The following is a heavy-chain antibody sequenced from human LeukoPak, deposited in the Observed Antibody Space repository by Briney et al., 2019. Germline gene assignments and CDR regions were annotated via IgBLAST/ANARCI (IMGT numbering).Heavy chain of an antibody. CDR2: INPNSGGT. J-gene: IGHJ4*02. CDR3: ARDRSSCSGGSCTEVLDY. V-gene: IGHV1-2*02. Sequence: ASVKVSCKASGYTFTGYYMHWVRQAPGQGLEWMGWINPNSGGTNYAQKFQGRVTMTRDTSISTAYMELSRLRSDDTAVYYCARDRSSCSGGSCTEVLDYWGQGTLVTVSS. CDR1: GYTFTGYY. D-gene: IGHD2-15*01.